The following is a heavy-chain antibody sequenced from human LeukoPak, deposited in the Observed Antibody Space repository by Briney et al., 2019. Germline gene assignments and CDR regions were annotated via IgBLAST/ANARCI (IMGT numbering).Heavy chain of an antibody. CDR1: GYSISSSY. Sequence: PSETLSLTCTVSGYSISSSYWSWIRQPAGKGLEWIGRFYTSGSANYNPSLKSRVSMSVDTSKNQLSPKLTSVTAADTAVYYCARGGGASPSDYWGQGILVTVSS. V-gene: IGHV4-4*07. D-gene: IGHD2-2*01. CDR3: ARGGGASPSDY. CDR2: FYTSGSA. J-gene: IGHJ4*02.